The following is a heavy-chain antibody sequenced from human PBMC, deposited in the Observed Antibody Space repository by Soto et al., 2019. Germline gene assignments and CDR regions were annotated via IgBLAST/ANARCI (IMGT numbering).Heavy chain of an antibody. D-gene: IGHD3-10*01. CDR1: GFTFSSYS. J-gene: IGHJ6*02. CDR3: VRDLPRLWGYGLHV. V-gene: IGHV3-21*06. Sequence: EVQLVESGGGLVKPGGSLRLSCAASGFTFSSYSMNWVRQAPGKGLEWVSSISSRSAYISYADSVKGRFTISRDNAKDSLYLQMNSRRAEDTATYYCVRDLPRLWGYGLHVWGQGTTVIVSS. CDR2: ISSRSAYI.